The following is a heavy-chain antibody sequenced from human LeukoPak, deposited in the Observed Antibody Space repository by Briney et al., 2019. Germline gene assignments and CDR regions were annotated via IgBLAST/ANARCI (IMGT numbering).Heavy chain of an antibody. Sequence: PGRSLRLSCAASGFTFSSHGMHWVRQAPGKGLEWLAVIWYDGNKKYYADSVKGQFTISRDNSKSTLDLQMDSLRAEDSAVYYCAKGRYTGTSFFDYWGQGTLVTVSS. CDR2: IWYDGNKK. CDR3: AKGRYTGTSFFDY. D-gene: IGHD3-16*02. J-gene: IGHJ4*02. CDR1: GFTFSSHG. V-gene: IGHV3-33*06.